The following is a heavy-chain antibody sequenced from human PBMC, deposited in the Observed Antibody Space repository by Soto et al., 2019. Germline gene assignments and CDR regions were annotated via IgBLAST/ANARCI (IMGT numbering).Heavy chain of an antibody. CDR3: AKDQKQLVRRKAYYYGMDV. J-gene: IGHJ6*02. CDR1: GFTFSSYG. D-gene: IGHD6-13*01. V-gene: IGHV3-30*18. CDR2: IAYDGSNK. Sequence: QVQLVESGGGVVQPGRSLRLSCAASGFTFSSYGMHWVRQAPGKGLEWVAVIAYDGSNKYYADSVKGRFTISRDNSKNTLYLQMNSLRAEDTAVYYCAKDQKQLVRRKAYYYGMDVWGQGTTVTVSS.